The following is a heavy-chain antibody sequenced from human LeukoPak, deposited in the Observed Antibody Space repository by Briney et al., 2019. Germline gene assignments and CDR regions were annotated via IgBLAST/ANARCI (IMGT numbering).Heavy chain of an antibody. V-gene: IGHV4-34*01. CDR2: INHSGST. J-gene: IGHJ5*02. CDR3: ARAGPVLLWFGEQFDEQPGGFDP. Sequence: SETLSLTCAVYGGSFSGYYWSWIRQPPGKGLEWIGEINHSGSTNYNPSLKSRVTISVDTSKNQFSLKLSSVTAADTAVYYCARAGPVLLWFGEQFDEQPGGFDPWGQGTLVTVSS. D-gene: IGHD3-10*01. CDR1: GGSFSGYY.